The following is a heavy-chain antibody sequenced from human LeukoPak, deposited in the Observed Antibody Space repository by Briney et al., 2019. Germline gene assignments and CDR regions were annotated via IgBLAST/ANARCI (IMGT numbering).Heavy chain of an antibody. CDR2: IYWDDDK. J-gene: IGHJ4*02. V-gene: IGHV2-5*02. CDR1: GVSLSTSGGA. D-gene: IGHD6-19*01. CDR3: THGTYGSGWFDY. Sequence: SGPTPVKTTQTPTLARTFSGVSLSTSGGAVGWIPHPPGKALGWLALIYWDDDKRYSPSLKSRLTITKDTSKNQVVLTMTNMDPVDTATYYCTHGTYGSGWFDYWGQGALVTVSS.